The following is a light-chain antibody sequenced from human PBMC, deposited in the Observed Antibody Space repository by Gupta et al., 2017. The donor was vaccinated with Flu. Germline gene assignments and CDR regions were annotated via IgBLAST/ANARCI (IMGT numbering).Light chain of an antibody. CDR2: EAD. Sequence: VTISCTRSGGSIASNYVQWYQQRPDSSPTTVIYEADQRPSGVPDRFSGSIDSSSNSASLTISGLKTEDEADYYCQSYDSSLGRVFGGGTKLTVL. CDR1: GGSIASNY. J-gene: IGLJ3*02. CDR3: QSYDSSLGRV. V-gene: IGLV6-57*01.